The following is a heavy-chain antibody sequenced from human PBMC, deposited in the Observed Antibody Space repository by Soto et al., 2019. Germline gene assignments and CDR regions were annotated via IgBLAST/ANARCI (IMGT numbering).Heavy chain of an antibody. CDR3: ARCGAARPFNYYDYYMDV. J-gene: IGHJ6*03. Sequence: EVQLVESGGGLVQPGGSLRLSCAASGFTFSSYWMSWVRQAPGKGLEWVANIKQDGSEKYYVDSVKGGFTISRDNAKNSLYLQMNRLRAEDTAVYYCARCGAARPFNYYDYYMDVWGKGTTVTVSS. D-gene: IGHD6-6*01. CDR1: GFTFSSYW. CDR2: IKQDGSEK. V-gene: IGHV3-7*01.